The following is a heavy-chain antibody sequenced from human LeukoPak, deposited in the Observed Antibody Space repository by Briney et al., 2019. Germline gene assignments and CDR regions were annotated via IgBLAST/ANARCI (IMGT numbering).Heavy chain of an antibody. J-gene: IGHJ4*02. CDR3: AIDSKIPEQPLDY. V-gene: IGHV3-30-3*01. CDR2: ISYDGSDK. D-gene: IGHD6-13*01. Sequence: GGSLRLSCAASGFTFSSYAMHWVRQAPGKGLEWVAVISYDGSDKYYADSVKGRFTIPRDNSKNTLYLQMNSLRAEDTAVYYCAIDSKIPEQPLDYWGQGTLVTVSS. CDR1: GFTFSSYA.